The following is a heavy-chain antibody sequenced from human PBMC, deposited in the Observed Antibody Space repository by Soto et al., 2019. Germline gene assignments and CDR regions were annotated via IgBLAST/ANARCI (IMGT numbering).Heavy chain of an antibody. CDR1: GFTFSSYG. Sequence: QVQLVESGGGVVQPGRSLRLSCAASGFTFSSYGMHWVRQAPGKGLEWVAVISYDGSNKYYADSVKGRFTISRDNSKNTLYLQMNSLRAEDTAVYYCAKRYDYGDYGFDYWGQGTLVTVSS. CDR3: AKRYDYGDYGFDY. CDR2: ISYDGSNK. V-gene: IGHV3-30*18. J-gene: IGHJ4*02. D-gene: IGHD4-17*01.